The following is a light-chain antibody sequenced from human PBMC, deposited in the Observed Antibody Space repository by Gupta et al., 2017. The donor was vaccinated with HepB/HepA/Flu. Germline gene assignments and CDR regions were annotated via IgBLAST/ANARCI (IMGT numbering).Light chain of an antibody. Sequence: QSVLTQPPSVSGAPGQRLPISCTGTSSNIGAGFDVHWYQQLPGTAPKLLIYGNSNRPSGVPDRFSGSKSGTSASLAITGLQAEDEADYYCQSYDNSLSSVLFGGGTKLTVL. CDR2: GNS. V-gene: IGLV1-40*01. CDR1: SSNIGAGFD. J-gene: IGLJ2*01. CDR3: QSYDNSLSSVL.